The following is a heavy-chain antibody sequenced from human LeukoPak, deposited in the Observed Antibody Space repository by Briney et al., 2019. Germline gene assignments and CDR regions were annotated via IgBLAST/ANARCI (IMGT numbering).Heavy chain of an antibody. CDR3: ARGGLTDYVWGSYRRNEYYFDY. Sequence: SETLSLTCAVYGGSFSGYYWSWIRQPPGKGLEWIGEINHSGSTNYNPSLKSRVTISVDTSKNQFSLKLSSVTAADTAVYYCARGGLTDYVWGSYRRNEYYFDYWGQGTLVTVSS. D-gene: IGHD3-16*02. CDR2: INHSGST. V-gene: IGHV4-34*01. J-gene: IGHJ4*02. CDR1: GGSFSGYY.